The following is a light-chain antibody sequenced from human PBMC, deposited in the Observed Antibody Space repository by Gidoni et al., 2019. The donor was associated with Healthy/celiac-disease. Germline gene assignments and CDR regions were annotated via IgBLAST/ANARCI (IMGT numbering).Light chain of an antibody. CDR3: AAWDDSLNGSGV. V-gene: IGLV1-44*01. CDR1: SSNIGSNT. Sequence: QSVLTQPPSASGTPGQRVTISCSGSSSNIGSNTVNWYQQLPGTAPKPLIYSNNQRPSGVPDRFSGSKSGTSASLAISGLQSEDEADYYCAAWDDSLNGSGVFGGGTKLTVL. J-gene: IGLJ3*02. CDR2: SNN.